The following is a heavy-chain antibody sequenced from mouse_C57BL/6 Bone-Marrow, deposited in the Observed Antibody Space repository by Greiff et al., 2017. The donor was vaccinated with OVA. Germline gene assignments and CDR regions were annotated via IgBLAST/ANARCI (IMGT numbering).Heavy chain of an antibody. CDR2: IYPGGGYT. CDR1: GYTFTNYW. Sequence: QVQLKESGAELVRPGTSVKMSCKASGYTFTNYWIGWAKQRPGHGLEWIGDIYPGGGYTNYNEKFKGKATLTADKSSSTAYMQFSSLTSEDSAIYYCARLRQLRAMDYRGQGTSVTVSS. V-gene: IGHV1-63*01. D-gene: IGHD6-1*01. J-gene: IGHJ4*01. CDR3: ARLRQLRAMDY.